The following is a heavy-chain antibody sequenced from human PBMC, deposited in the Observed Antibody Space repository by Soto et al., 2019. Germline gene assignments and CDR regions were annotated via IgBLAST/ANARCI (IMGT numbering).Heavy chain of an antibody. J-gene: IGHJ5*02. CDR3: AKDSSVTAAGSGGWFDP. D-gene: IGHD6-13*01. CDR1: GFDFNTYG. V-gene: IGHV3-30*18. CDR2: ISFDGGSQ. Sequence: QVQLVESGGGVVQPGRSLRLSCAASGFDFNTYGLHWVRQAPGKGLEWVAAISFDGGSQYYADSVKGRFTISRDKSNSTLYLQMNILGAEDTATYFCAKDSSVTAAGSGGWFDPWGPGTLVIVS.